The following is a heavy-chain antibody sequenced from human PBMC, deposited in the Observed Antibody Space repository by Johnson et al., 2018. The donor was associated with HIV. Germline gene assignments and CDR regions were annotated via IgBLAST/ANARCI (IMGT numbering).Heavy chain of an antibody. CDR3: ARDSSGYSGFDG. CDR1: GFTFSDHY. D-gene: IGHD3-22*01. Sequence: VQLVESGGGLVRPGGSLRLSCAASGFTFSDHYMDWVRQAPGKGLEWVGRTRNKANSYTTEYAASVKGRFTISRDDSKNSLYLQMNSLKTEDTAVYYCARDSSGYSGFDGWGQGTMVTVSS. CDR2: TRNKANSYTT. V-gene: IGHV3-72*01. J-gene: IGHJ3*01.